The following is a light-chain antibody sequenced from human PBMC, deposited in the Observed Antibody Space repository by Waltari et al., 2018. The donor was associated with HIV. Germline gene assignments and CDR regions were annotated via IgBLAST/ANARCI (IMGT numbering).Light chain of an antibody. CDR2: EVS. V-gene: IGLV2-14*01. Sequence: QSALTQPASASGSPGQSTTTSCTATSSHVGGYNYDSCYQQQPAQAPKLMIYEVSHRPSGVSNRFSGSTSANTASLTISGLQAEDEADYYCSSYTSSSTLVVFGGGTKLTVL. CDR1: SSHVGGYNY. CDR3: SSYTSSSTLVV. J-gene: IGLJ2*01.